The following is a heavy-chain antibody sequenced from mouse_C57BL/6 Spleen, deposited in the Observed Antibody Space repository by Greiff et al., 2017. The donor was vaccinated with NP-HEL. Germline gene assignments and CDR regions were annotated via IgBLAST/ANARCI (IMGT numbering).Heavy chain of an antibody. CDR3: ARHEPPYYGSSYGWFAY. Sequence: EVKLMESGGGLVKPGGSLKLSCAASGFTFSSYTMSWVRQTPEKRLEWVATISGGGGNTYYPDSVKGRFTISRDNAKNTLYLQMSSLRSEDTALYYCARHEPPYYGSSYGWFAYWGQGTLVTVSA. J-gene: IGHJ3*01. V-gene: IGHV5-9*01. D-gene: IGHD1-1*01. CDR1: GFTFSSYT. CDR2: ISGGGGNT.